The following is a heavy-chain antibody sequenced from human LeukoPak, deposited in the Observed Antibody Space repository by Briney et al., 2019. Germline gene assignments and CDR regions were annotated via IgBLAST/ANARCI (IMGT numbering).Heavy chain of an antibody. CDR3: ARDRAALARMGGMDV. Sequence: GGSLRLSCAASGFTFSNCAMHWVRQAPGKGLEWVAATSYDGNNKHYADSVKGRFTISRDNSKNTLFLQINSLRAEDTAVYYCARDRAALARMGGMDVWGQGTTVTVFS. V-gene: IGHV3-30-3*01. CDR1: GFTFSNCA. J-gene: IGHJ6*02. D-gene: IGHD5-12*01. CDR2: TSYDGNNK.